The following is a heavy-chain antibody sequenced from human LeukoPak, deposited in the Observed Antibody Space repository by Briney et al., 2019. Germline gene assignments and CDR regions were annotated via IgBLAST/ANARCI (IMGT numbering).Heavy chain of an antibody. V-gene: IGHV3-48*01. CDR2: ISSSSSTI. CDR1: GFTFSSYS. CDR3: ARETRVYSSSWYYGMDV. Sequence: GGSLRLSCAASGFTFSSYSMNWVRQAPGKGLEWVSYISSSSSTIYYADSVKGRFTISRDNAKNSLYLQMNSLRAEDTAVYYCARETRVYSSSWYYGMDVWGQGTTVTVSS. J-gene: IGHJ6*02. D-gene: IGHD6-13*01.